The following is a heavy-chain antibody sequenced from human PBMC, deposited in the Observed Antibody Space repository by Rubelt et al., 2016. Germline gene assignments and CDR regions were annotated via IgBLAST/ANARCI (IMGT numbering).Heavy chain of an antibody. CDR1: GGSVSSGSYY. CDR3: ARDRTGEFDY. Sequence: QLQLQESGPGLVKPSETLSLTCTVSGGSVSSGSYYWSWIRQPPGKGLEWIGYIYYSGSTNYNPSLKSRVTISVDTSKNQFSLKLSSVTAADTAVYYCARDRTGEFDYWGQGTLVTVSS. J-gene: IGHJ4*02. CDR2: IYYSGST. V-gene: IGHV4-61*01. D-gene: IGHD7-27*01.